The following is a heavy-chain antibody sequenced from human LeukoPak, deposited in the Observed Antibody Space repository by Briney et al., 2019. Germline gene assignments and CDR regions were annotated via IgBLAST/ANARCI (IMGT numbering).Heavy chain of an antibody. CDR3: ARLTKYCSGGSCPAY. V-gene: IGHV5-51*01. CDR2: IYPGDSDT. J-gene: IGHJ4*02. D-gene: IGHD2-15*01. Sequence: GESLKISCKGSGYSFTSYWIGWVRQMPGKGLEWMGIIYPGDSDTRYSPSFQGQVTISADKSVSTAYLQWSSLKASDTAMYYCARLTKYCSGGSCPAYWGQGTLVTVSS. CDR1: GYSFTSYW.